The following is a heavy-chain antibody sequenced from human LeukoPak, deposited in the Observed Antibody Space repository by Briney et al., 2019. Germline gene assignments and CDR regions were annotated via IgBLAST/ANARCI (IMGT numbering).Heavy chain of an antibody. V-gene: IGHV3-7*05. CDR1: GFNLNHFE. Sequence: PGGSLRLSCVASGFNLNHFEIHWVRQAPGKGLEWVANIKDDGSEKYYVDSVKGRFTISRDNAKDSVYLQMNSLRAEDTAVYYCARDRGIKYWGQGTLVTVSS. CDR3: ARDRGIKY. J-gene: IGHJ4*02. D-gene: IGHD3-10*01. CDR2: IKDDGSEK.